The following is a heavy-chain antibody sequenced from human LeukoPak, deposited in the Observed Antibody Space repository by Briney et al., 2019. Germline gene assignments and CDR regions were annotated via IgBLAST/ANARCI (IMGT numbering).Heavy chain of an antibody. CDR1: GGSISSSSYY. D-gene: IGHD1-26*01. Sequence: SETLSLTCTVSGGSISSSSYYWGWIRQPPGKGLEWIGSIYYSGSTYYNPSLKSRVTISVDTSKNQFSLNLSSVTAADTAVYYCARGPKVVGASAALDYWGQGTLVTVSS. CDR2: IYYSGST. V-gene: IGHV4-39*07. J-gene: IGHJ4*02. CDR3: ARGPKVVGASAALDY.